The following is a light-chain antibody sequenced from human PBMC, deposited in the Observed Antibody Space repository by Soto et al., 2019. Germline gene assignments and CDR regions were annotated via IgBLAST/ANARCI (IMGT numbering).Light chain of an antibody. Sequence: EIVLTQSPGTLSVSPGERATLSCRASQSVSSNLAWYQQKTGQAPRLLIYGASTRATGIPDRFSGSGSGSEFTLTISGLQSEDFAVYYCQQYNDRPPITFGQGTRLEIK. CDR3: QQYNDRPPIT. J-gene: IGKJ5*01. CDR2: GAS. V-gene: IGKV3-15*01. CDR1: QSVSSN.